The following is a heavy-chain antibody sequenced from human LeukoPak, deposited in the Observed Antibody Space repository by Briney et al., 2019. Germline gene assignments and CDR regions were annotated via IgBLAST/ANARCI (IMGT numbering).Heavy chain of an antibody. J-gene: IGHJ6*03. D-gene: IGHD3-3*01. V-gene: IGHV3-23*01. CDR1: GFTFSSYA. Sequence: PGGSLRLSCAASGFTFSSYAMSWVRQAPGKGLEWVSAISGSGGSTYYADSVKGRFTISRDNSKNTLYLQMNSLRAEDTAVYYRAKNGVWSGYFSHYYYYYMDVWGKGTTVTVSS. CDR2: ISGSGGST. CDR3: AKNGVWSGYFSHYYYYYMDV.